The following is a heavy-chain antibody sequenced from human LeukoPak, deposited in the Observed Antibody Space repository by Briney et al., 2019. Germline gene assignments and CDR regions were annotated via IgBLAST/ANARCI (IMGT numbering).Heavy chain of an antibody. J-gene: IGHJ6*02. Sequence: PGGSLRLSCAASGFTSSSYSMNWVRQAPGKGLEWVSSISSTSSYIYYSDSVKGRFTISRDNAKNSLFLQMNSLRAEDTAVYHCARDLKVVVAATAYYSGMDVWGQGTTVTVSS. CDR3: ARDLKVVVAATAYYSGMDV. CDR1: GFTSSSYS. CDR2: ISSTSSYI. V-gene: IGHV3-21*01. D-gene: IGHD2-15*01.